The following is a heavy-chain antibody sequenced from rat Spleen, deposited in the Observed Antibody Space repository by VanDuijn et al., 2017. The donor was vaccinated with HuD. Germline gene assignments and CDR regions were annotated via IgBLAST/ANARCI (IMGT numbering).Heavy chain of an antibody. Sequence: EVQLVESGGGLVQPGRSLKLSCAASGFTFSDYYMAWVRQAPKKGLEWVATISYDGSSTYYRDSVKGRFTISRDNAKSTLYLQMDSLRSEDTATYYCARQGQLYLDYWGQGVMVTVSS. CDR2: ISYDGSST. V-gene: IGHV5-7*01. J-gene: IGHJ2*01. D-gene: IGHD1-2*01. CDR3: ARQGQLYLDY. CDR1: GFTFSDYY.